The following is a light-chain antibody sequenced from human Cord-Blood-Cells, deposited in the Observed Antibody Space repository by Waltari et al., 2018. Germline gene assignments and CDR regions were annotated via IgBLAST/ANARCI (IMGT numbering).Light chain of an antibody. Sequence: IVLTQSPGTLSLPPGVRATLSCRASQSVSSSYLAWYQQKPGQAPRLLIYGASSRATGIPDRFSGSGSGTDFTLTISRLEPEDFAVYYCQQYGSSPHSFGQGTKLEIK. CDR1: QSVSSSY. CDR3: QQYGSSPHS. J-gene: IGKJ2*03. CDR2: GAS. V-gene: IGKV3-20*01.